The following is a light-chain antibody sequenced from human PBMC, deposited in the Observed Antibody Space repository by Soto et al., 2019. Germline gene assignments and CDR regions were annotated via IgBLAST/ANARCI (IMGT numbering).Light chain of an antibody. CDR3: QQYGSSPQT. Sequence: EIVLTQSPGTLSLSPGERATLSCRASQSVSSSYLAWYQQKPGQAPRLLIYGASSRATGIPDRFSGSGSGTDFALTISRPEPEDFALYYCQQYGSSPQTFGQGTKLEIK. CDR1: QSVSSSY. CDR2: GAS. V-gene: IGKV3-20*01. J-gene: IGKJ2*01.